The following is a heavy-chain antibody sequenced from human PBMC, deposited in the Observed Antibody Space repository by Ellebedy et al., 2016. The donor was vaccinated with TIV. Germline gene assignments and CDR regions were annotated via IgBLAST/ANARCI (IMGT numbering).Heavy chain of an antibody. Sequence: GESLKIPXAASGFKFEVSIMQWVRQSPGKGLEWVSLINWDGRSTYYTESVRGRFTISRDNSKNSLYLQMNSLRTEDTALYYCARVDYSRESHSWGQGTLVTVSS. D-gene: IGHD2-15*01. J-gene: IGHJ4*02. V-gene: IGHV3-43*01. CDR1: GFKFEVSI. CDR2: INWDGRST. CDR3: ARVDYSRESHS.